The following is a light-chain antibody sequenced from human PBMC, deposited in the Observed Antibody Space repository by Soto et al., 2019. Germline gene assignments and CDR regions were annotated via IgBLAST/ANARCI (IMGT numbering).Light chain of an antibody. Sequence: DIQTTQSPSSLSGSVGDRFAITCQASQDIGNSVNWYQQKPGKAPKXXLSAASNLETGDPLRFSGSGSGTDFAFIISSLQTEDVATYVCQQYGSLPITFCQGTRLEIK. V-gene: IGKV1-33*01. CDR2: AAS. CDR1: QDIGNS. CDR3: QQYGSLPIT. J-gene: IGKJ5*01.